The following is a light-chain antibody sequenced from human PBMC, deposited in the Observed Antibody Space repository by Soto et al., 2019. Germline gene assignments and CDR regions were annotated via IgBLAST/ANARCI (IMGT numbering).Light chain of an antibody. CDR1: TSNIGSNA. J-gene: IGLJ3*02. CDR3: AAWDDSLNGVL. Sequence: QSVLTQPPSASGTPGQGVTISCSGSTSNIGSNAVNWYQQLPGTAPELLIYSNNQRPSGVPDRFSGSKSGTSASLAISGLQSEDETDYYCAAWDDSLNGVLFGGGTKLTVL. CDR2: SNN. V-gene: IGLV1-44*01.